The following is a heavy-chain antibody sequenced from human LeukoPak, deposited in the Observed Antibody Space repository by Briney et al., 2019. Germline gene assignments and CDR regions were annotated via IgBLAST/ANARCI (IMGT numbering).Heavy chain of an antibody. CDR1: GGSISSGGYY. CDR3: ARQTYYYDSSGYRNNRPIDY. Sequence: SQTLSLTCTVSGGSISSGGYYWSWIRQHPGKGLEWIGYIYYSGSTYYNPSLKSRVTISVDTSKNQFSLKLSSVTAADTAVYYCARQTYYYDSSGYRNNRPIDYWGQGTLVTVSS. CDR2: IYYSGST. J-gene: IGHJ4*02. D-gene: IGHD3-22*01. V-gene: IGHV4-31*03.